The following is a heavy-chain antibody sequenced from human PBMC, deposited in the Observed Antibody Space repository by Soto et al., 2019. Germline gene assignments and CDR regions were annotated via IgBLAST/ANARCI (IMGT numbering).Heavy chain of an antibody. CDR3: ARLVAAGITYYFDS. CDR1: AFSLSTSGVG. CDR2: IYWDDDK. Sequence: QITLKESGPPLVKPTQTLTLTCTFSAFSLSTSGVGVGWIRQPPGKAREWLTFIYWDDDKRYSPSLKSRLTITKDTSKNQVVLTMTNMDPVDTATYYCARLVAAGITYYFDSWGQGTLVTVSS. J-gene: IGHJ4*02. D-gene: IGHD2-21*01. V-gene: IGHV2-5*02.